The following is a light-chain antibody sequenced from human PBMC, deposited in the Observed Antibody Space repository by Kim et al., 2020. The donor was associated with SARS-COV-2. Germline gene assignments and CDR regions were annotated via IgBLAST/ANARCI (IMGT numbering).Light chain of an antibody. V-gene: IGKV3-15*01. CDR2: DAS. J-gene: IGKJ4*01. CDR3: HQYNDWPLT. CDR1: QSVSSD. Sequence: ERATLSCKASQSVSSDLSWYQQKTGQAPRLLIYDASTRATGFPARFSGSGYGTEFTLTFNSLQSEDFAVYYCHQYNDWPLTFGGGTKVDIK.